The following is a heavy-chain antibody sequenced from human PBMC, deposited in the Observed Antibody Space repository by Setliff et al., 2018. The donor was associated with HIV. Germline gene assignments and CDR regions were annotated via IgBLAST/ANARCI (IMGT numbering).Heavy chain of an antibody. CDR1: GFTFRNFW. CDR2: INQDGKEK. V-gene: IGHV3-7*01. CDR3: ARDPMRATNLLTWWFFDY. Sequence: PGGSLRLSCTVSGFTFRNFWMSWVRQAPGKGLEWVANINQDGKEKQYVDSVTGRFTVSRDNSKNSLYLQMDNLRAADSAVYYCARDPMRATNLLTWWFFDYWGQGTLVSVSS. D-gene: IGHD2-15*01. J-gene: IGHJ4*01.